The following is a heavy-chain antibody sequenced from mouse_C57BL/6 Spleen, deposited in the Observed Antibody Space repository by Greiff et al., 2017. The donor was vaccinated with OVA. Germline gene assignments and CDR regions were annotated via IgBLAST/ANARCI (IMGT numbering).Heavy chain of an antibody. CDR1: GFTFSSYG. J-gene: IGHJ3*01. CDR2: ISSGGSYT. V-gene: IGHV5-6*02. Sequence: EVKLVESGGDLVKPGGSLKLSCAASGFTFSSYGMSWVRQTPDKRLEWVATISSGGSYTYYPDSVKGRFTISRDNAKNTLYMQMSSLKSEDTAMYYCARDDGYFEGFAYWGQGTLVTVSA. D-gene: IGHD2-3*01. CDR3: ARDDGYFEGFAY.